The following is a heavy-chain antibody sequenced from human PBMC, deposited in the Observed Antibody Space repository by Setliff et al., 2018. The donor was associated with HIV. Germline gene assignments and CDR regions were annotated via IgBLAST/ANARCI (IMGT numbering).Heavy chain of an antibody. Sequence: SVKVSCKASGGTFRKYAISWVRQAPGQGLEWMGGIIPIFGIANYAQKFQGRVTITTDESTSTAYMELSSLRSEDTAVYYCASRAGLGYMDVWGKGTTVTVSS. V-gene: IGHV1-69*05. CDR2: IIPIFGIA. CDR3: ASRAGLGYMDV. CDR1: GGTFRKYA. D-gene: IGHD3-16*01. J-gene: IGHJ6*03.